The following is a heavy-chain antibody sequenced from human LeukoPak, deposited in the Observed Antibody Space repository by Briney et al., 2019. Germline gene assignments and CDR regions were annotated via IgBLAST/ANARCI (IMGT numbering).Heavy chain of an antibody. CDR3: TRDSGTYNWFDP. Sequence: PGGSLTLSCVASGFTFSDSAIHWVRQSSGKGLEWIGHMDKETNLYATALAASVKGRFTVSRVDSKNTAYLHMNSLKTEDTALYYCTRDSGTYNWFDPWGQGTLVTVSS. J-gene: IGHJ5*02. V-gene: IGHV3-73*01. CDR1: GFTFSDSA. D-gene: IGHD1-26*01. CDR2: MDKETNLYAT.